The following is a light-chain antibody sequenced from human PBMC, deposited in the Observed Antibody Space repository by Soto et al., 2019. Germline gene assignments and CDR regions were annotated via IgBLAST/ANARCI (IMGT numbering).Light chain of an antibody. Sequence: EIVLTQSPGTLSLSPGERATLSCRASQSVSSSYLAWYQQKPGQAPRLLIYGASSRATGIPDRFSGSGSGTDFTLTIIRLEPEDFAVYYCQQYGSSPLTFGPGTEVDIK. V-gene: IGKV3-20*01. CDR3: QQYGSSPLT. CDR2: GAS. J-gene: IGKJ3*01. CDR1: QSVSSSY.